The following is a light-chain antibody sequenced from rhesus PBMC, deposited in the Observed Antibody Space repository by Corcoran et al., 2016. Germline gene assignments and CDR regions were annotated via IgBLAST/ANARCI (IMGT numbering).Light chain of an antibody. CDR2: KAS. CDR3: QQYSSSPRT. J-gene: IGKJ1*01. Sequence: DIQMTQSPSSLSASVGDTVTITCRASQSISSWLAWYQQKQGKAPKLLIYKASTLQSGVPSRFSGSGSGTDFTLTISSLQSEDFATYYCQQYSSSPRTFGQGTKVEIK. CDR1: QSISSW. V-gene: IGKV1-22*01.